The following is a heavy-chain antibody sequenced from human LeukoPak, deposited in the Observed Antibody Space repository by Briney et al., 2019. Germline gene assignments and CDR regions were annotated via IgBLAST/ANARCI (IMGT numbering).Heavy chain of an antibody. CDR3: GSLDYGDYGGGYYYYGMDV. CDR1: GGSFSGYY. D-gene: IGHD4-17*01. Sequence: SETLSLTCAVYGGSFSGYYWSWIRQPPGKGLEWIGEINHSGSTNYNPSLKSRVTISVDTSKNQFSLKLSSVTAADTAVYDCGSLDYGDYGGGYYYYGMDVWGQGTTVTVSS. V-gene: IGHV4-34*01. J-gene: IGHJ6*02. CDR2: INHSGST.